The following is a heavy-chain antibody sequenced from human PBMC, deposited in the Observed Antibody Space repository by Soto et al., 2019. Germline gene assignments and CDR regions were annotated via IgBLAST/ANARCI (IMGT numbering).Heavy chain of an antibody. D-gene: IGHD6-13*01. CDR1: GGSFSGYY. CDR3: ARARRSSWYNYYYGMDV. CDR2: INHSGST. Sequence: SETLSLTCAVYGGSFSGYYWSWIRQPPGKGLEWIGEINHSGSTNYNPSLKSRVTISVDTSKNQFSLKLSSVTAADTAVYYCARARRSSWYNYYYGMDVWGQGTTVTVSS. V-gene: IGHV4-34*01. J-gene: IGHJ6*02.